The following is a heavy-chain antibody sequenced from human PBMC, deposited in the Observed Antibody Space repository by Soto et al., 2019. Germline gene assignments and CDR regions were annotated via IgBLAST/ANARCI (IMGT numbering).Heavy chain of an antibody. D-gene: IGHD4-17*01. CDR1: GYSFTSYW. V-gene: IGHV5-51*01. CDR3: ARWDIGDYRPYYFDY. Sequence: GESLKISCKGSGYSFTSYWIGWVRQMPGKGLEWMGIIYPGDSDTRYSPSFQGQVTISADKSISTAYLQWSSLKASDTAMYYCARWDIGDYRPYYFDYWGQGTLVTVSS. CDR2: IYPGDSDT. J-gene: IGHJ4*02.